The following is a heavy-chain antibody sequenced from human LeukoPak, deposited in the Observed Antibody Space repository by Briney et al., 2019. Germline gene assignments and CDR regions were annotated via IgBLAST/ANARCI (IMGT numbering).Heavy chain of an antibody. Sequence: SETLSLTCTVSGGSISSGGYYWSWIRQHPGKGLEWIGYIYYSGSTYYNPSLKSRVTISVGTSKNQFSLKLSSVTAADTAVYYCARTDFWSGYYLDWGQGTLVTVSS. CDR2: IYYSGST. V-gene: IGHV4-31*03. CDR1: GGSISSGGYY. CDR3: ARTDFWSGYYLD. J-gene: IGHJ4*02. D-gene: IGHD3-3*01.